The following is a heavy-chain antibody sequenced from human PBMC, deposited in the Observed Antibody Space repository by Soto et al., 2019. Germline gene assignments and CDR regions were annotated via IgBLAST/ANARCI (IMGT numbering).Heavy chain of an antibody. J-gene: IGHJ4*02. V-gene: IGHV3-23*01. D-gene: IGHD2-2*01. CDR1: GFTFSSYA. CDR3: AKDLFNRYCSSTSCSRKLDY. Sequence: PGGSLRLSCAASGFTFSSYAMSWVRQAPGKGLEWVSAISGSGGSTYYADSVKGRFTISRDNSKNTLYLQMNSLRAEDTAVYYCAKDLFNRYCSSTSCSRKLDYWGQGTLVTVYS. CDR2: ISGSGGST.